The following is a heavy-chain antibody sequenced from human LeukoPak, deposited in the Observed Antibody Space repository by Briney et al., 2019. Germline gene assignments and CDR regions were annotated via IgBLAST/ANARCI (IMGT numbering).Heavy chain of an antibody. V-gene: IGHV4-4*07. Sequence: PSETLSLTCTVSGGSISSYYWSWIRQPAGKGLEWIGRIYTSGSTNYNPSLKSRVTISVDTSKNQFSLKLSSVTAADTAVYYCARAGTGYCSSTSCPSPYYYMDVWGKGTTVTVSS. J-gene: IGHJ6*03. CDR3: ARAGTGYCSSTSCPSPYYYMDV. D-gene: IGHD2-2*01. CDR1: GGSISSYY. CDR2: IYTSGST.